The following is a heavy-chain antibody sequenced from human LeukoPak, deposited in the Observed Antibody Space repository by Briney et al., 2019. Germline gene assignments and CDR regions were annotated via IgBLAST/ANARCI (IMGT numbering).Heavy chain of an antibody. V-gene: IGHV3-30*18. J-gene: IGHJ6*02. CDR1: GFTFSSYG. CDR2: ISYDGSNK. CDR3: AKDSGLAAAGTGMDV. D-gene: IGHD6-13*01. Sequence: GGSLRLSCAASGFTFSSYGMHWVRQAPGKGLEWVAVISYDGSNKYYADSVKGRFTISRDNSKNTLYLQMNSLRAEDTAVYYCAKDSGLAAAGTGMDVWGQGTTVTVSS.